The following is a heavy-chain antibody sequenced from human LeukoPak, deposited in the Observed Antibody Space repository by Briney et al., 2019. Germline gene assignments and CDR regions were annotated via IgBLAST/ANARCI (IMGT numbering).Heavy chain of an antibody. CDR3: ARDLGDYDFWSVQTSWFDP. J-gene: IGHJ5*02. V-gene: IGHV1-69*05. Sequence: SVKVSCKASGGTFSSYAISWVRQAPGQGLEWMGGIIPIFGTANYAQKFQGRVTITTDESTSTAYMELSSLRSEDTAVYYCARDLGDYDFWSVQTSWFDPWGQGTLVTVSS. CDR1: GGTFSSYA. CDR2: IIPIFGTA. D-gene: IGHD3-3*01.